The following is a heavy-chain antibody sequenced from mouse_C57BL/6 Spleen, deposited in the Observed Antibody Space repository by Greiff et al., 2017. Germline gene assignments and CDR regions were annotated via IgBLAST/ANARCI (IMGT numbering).Heavy chain of an antibody. CDR3: ARYYDYDPYAMDY. J-gene: IGHJ4*01. Sequence: DVKLVESGGGLVQPGGSLSLSCAASGFTFTDYYMSWVRQPPGKALEWLGFIRNKANGYTTEYSASVKGRFTISRDNSQSILYLQMNALRAEDSATYYCARYYDYDPYAMDYWGQGTSVTVSS. CDR2: IRNKANGYTT. V-gene: IGHV7-3*01. D-gene: IGHD2-4*01. CDR1: GFTFTDYY.